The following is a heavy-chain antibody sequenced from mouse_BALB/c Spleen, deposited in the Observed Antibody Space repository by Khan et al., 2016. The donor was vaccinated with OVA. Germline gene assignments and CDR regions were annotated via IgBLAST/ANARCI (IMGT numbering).Heavy chain of an antibody. V-gene: IGHV1-77*01. D-gene: IGHD1-2*01. J-gene: IGHJ3*01. CDR3: ARRNYFGYTFAY. Sequence: QVQLKQSGAELARPGASVKLSCKASGYTFTDYYINWVKQRTGQGLEWIGEIYPRSGNTYYNEKFKGQATLTADKSSSIAYMQLSSLTSEDSAVYFCARRNYFGYTFAYWGQGTLVTVSA. CDR1: GYTFTDYY. CDR2: IYPRSGNT.